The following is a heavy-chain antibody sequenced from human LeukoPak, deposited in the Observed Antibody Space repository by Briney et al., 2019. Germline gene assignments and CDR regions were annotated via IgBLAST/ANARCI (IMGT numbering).Heavy chain of an antibody. V-gene: IGHV3-49*04. Sequence: QSGGSLRLSCTTSGFAFDDFAMRWVRQPAGEGLEWVGFIRRRAYGGAAEYAASVKGRFIISRDDSKGIAYLQMNSLKTEDTAVYYCSRNGLVDFDYWGQGSRVIVS. CDR3: SRNGLVDFDY. CDR2: IRRRAYGGAA. CDR1: GFAFDDFA. J-gene: IGHJ4*02.